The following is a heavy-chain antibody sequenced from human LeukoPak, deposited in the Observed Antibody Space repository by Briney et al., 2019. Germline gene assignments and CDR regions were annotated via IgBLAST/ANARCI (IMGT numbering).Heavy chain of an antibody. CDR1: GYSFTGYS. D-gene: IGHD6-13*01. CDR3: AREAAVPFPGWDY. V-gene: IGHV1-2*02. CDR2: INPNSGGT. Sequence: ASVKVSCKASGYSFTGYSIHWVRQAPGQGLEWMGWINPNSGGTNYAQKLQGRVTMTRDTSISTAYMELSRLKSDDTAVCYCAREAAVPFPGWDYWGQGALVTVSS. J-gene: IGHJ4*02.